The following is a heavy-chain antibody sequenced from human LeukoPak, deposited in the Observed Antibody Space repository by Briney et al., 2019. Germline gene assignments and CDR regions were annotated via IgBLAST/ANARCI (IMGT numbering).Heavy chain of an antibody. Sequence: GGSLRLPCAASGFTFSSYAMSWVRQAPGKGLEWVSGISGSGGSTYYADSVKGRFTISRDNSKNTLYLQMNSLRAEDTAVYYCAKDGGLWVSAHWGDSWGRGTLVTVSS. D-gene: IGHD7-27*01. CDR2: ISGSGGST. CDR3: AKDGGLWVSAHWGDS. J-gene: IGHJ4*02. CDR1: GFTFSSYA. V-gene: IGHV3-23*01.